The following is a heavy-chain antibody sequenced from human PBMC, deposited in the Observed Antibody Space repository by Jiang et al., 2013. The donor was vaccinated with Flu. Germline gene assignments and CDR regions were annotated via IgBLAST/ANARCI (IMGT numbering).Heavy chain of an antibody. Sequence: VQLVESGGGVVQPGRSLRLSCAASGFTFSGYSMNWVRQAPGKGLEWVSSISSSSSYIYYADSVKGRFTISRDNAKNSLYLQMNSLRAEDTAVYYCARDQRCSGGSCYSGYYYYGMDVWGQGTTVTVSS. CDR2: ISSSSSYI. V-gene: IGHV3-21*01. CDR1: GFTFSGYS. D-gene: IGHD2-15*01. CDR3: ARDQRCSGGSCYSGYYYYGMDV. J-gene: IGHJ6*02.